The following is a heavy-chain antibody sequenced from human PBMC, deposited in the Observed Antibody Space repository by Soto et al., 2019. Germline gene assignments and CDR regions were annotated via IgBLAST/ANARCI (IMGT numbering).Heavy chain of an antibody. J-gene: IGHJ5*02. CDR2: IYYSGST. Sequence: PSETLSLTCTVSGGTISSGGYYWSCIRQHPGKDLEWIGYIYYSGSTYYNPSLKSRVTISVDTSKNQFSLKLSSVTAADTAVYYCARGKDIVVVSPNWFDPWGQGTLVTVSS. V-gene: IGHV4-31*03. D-gene: IGHD2-2*01. CDR3: ARGKDIVVVSPNWFDP. CDR1: GGTISSGGYY.